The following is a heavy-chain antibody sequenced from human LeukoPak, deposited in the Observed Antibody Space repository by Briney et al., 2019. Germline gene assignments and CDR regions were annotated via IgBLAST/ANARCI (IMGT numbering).Heavy chain of an antibody. Sequence: PSETLSLTCAVYGESLSKYYWTSIRQSPGKGLEWIGEINHRGSTNHNPSLKSRVTLSVDTSKHQFSLKLTSVTAADAAVYYCASSVGSTDYWGQGTLVTVSS. CDR1: GESLSKYY. CDR3: ASSVGSTDY. V-gene: IGHV4-34*01. J-gene: IGHJ4*02. CDR2: INHRGST. D-gene: IGHD1-26*01.